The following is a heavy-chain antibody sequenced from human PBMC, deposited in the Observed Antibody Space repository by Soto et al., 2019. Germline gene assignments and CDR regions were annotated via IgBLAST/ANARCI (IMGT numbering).Heavy chain of an antibody. J-gene: IGHJ4*02. CDR1: GYTFTSYG. Sequence: GASVKVSCKASGYTFTSYGISWVRQAPGQGLEWMGWISAYNGNTNYAQKLQGRVTMTTDTSTSTAYMELRSLRSDDTAVYYCARVKYYDILTGYSAPIDYWGQGTLVTVSS. CDR2: ISAYNGNT. CDR3: ARVKYYDILTGYSAPIDY. V-gene: IGHV1-18*01. D-gene: IGHD3-9*01.